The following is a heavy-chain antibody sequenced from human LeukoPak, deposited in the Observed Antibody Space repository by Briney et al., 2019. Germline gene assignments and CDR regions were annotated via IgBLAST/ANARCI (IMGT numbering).Heavy chain of an antibody. Sequence: GGSLRLSCAASGFTFSYYGMHWVRQAPGKGLEWVAVIWYDGTNKYYADSVKGRFTISRDNSRNTLYLQMNSLRAEDTAVYYCASPSLGPDAFDIWGQGTMVTVSS. J-gene: IGHJ3*02. CDR1: GFTFSYYG. V-gene: IGHV3-33*01. CDR3: ASPSLGPDAFDI. CDR2: IWYDGTNK.